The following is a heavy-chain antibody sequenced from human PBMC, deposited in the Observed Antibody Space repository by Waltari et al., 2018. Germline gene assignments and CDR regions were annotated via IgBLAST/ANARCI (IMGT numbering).Heavy chain of an antibody. CDR1: GGSISSYY. CDR3: ARTHPPYYYDSSGCLDY. V-gene: IGHV4-59*01. CDR2: IYYSGST. Sequence: QVQLQESGPGLVKPSETLSLTCTVSGGSISSYYWSWIRQPPGKGLEWIGYIYYSGSTNYNPSRKSRVTISVDTSKNQFSLKLSSVTAADTAVYYCARTHPPYYYDSSGCLDYWGQGTLVTVSS. D-gene: IGHD3-22*01. J-gene: IGHJ4*02.